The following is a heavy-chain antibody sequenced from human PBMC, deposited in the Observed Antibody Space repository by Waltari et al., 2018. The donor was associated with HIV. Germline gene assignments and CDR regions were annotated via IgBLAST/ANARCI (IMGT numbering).Heavy chain of an antibody. V-gene: IGHV3-7*01. CDR3: AGGGVLLWFGDLNWFDP. CDR2: IKQDGSEK. D-gene: IGHD3-10*01. J-gene: IGHJ5*02. CDR1: GFTFSSYW. Sequence: EVQLVESGGGLVQPGGSLRLSCAASGFTFSSYWMSWVRQAPGKGLEWVANIKQDGSEKYYVDSVKGRFTIARDNAKNSLYLQMNGLRAEDTAVYYCAGGGVLLWFGDLNWFDPWGQGTLVTVSS.